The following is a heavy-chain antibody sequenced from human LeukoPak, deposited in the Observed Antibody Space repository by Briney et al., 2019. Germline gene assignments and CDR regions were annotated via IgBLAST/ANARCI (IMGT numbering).Heavy chain of an antibody. V-gene: IGHV4-34*01. CDR1: GGSFSGYY. J-gene: IGHJ6*02. CDR3: ARGNTIFGVVTSPTYYYYGMDV. CDR2: INHSGST. D-gene: IGHD3-3*01. Sequence: PSETLSLTCAVYGGSFSGYYWSWIRQPPGKGLEWIGEINHSGSTNYNPSLKSRVTISVDTSKNQFSLKLSSVTAADTAVYYCARGNTIFGVVTSPTYYYYGMDVWGQGTTVTVSS.